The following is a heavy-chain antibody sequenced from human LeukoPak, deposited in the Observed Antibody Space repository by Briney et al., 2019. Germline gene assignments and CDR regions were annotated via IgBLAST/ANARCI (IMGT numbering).Heavy chain of an antibody. J-gene: IGHJ4*02. Sequence: SETLSLTCTVSGGSINSYYWSWIRQPAGKGLEWIGRIYTSGNTNYNPSLKSRVTMSVDTSKNQFSLRLSSVTAADTAVYYCARDYGYYYDSSPYWGQGTLVTVSS. V-gene: IGHV4-4*07. CDR1: GGSINSYY. CDR2: IYTSGNT. CDR3: ARDYGYYYDSSPY. D-gene: IGHD3-22*01.